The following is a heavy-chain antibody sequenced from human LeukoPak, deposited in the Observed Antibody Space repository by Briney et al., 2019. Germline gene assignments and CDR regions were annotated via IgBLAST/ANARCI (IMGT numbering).Heavy chain of an antibody. J-gene: IGHJ4*02. CDR3: TRDGGSFCDFDY. CDR1: GFSFRNYA. V-gene: IGHV3-64*02. D-gene: IGHD1-26*01. Sequence: GGSLRLSCVGSGFSFRNYAIHWVRQAPGKGLEYVSVINTDGRITYYADSVKGRFTISRDNSKNTVYLQMGSLRGEDMAVYYCTRDGGSFCDFDYWGQGALVTVSS. CDR2: INTDGRIT.